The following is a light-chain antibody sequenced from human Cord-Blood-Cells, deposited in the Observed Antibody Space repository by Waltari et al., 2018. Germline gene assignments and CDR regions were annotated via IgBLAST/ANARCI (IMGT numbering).Light chain of an antibody. CDR1: QSISSY. J-gene: IGKJ5*01. CDR2: AAS. CDR3: QQSYSTPIT. Sequence: DIQMTPSPSSLSASVGDRVTITCRASQSISSYLNWYQQKPGKAPKLLIDAASSLQSGVPSRFSGSGAGTDFTLTISSLQPEDFATYYCQQSYSTPITFGQGTRLEIK. V-gene: IGKV1-39*01.